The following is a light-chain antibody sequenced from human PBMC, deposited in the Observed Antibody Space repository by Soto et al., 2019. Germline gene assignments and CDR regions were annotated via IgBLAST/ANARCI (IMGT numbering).Light chain of an antibody. V-gene: IGKV1-9*01. CDR2: TAS. Sequence: DIQLTQSPSFLSASVGDRITLSCRASQGISTGLAWYQVQPGKAPKLLIHTASTLQSGVPSRFSGSGSGTEFTLPISSLQPEDFATYYCQQRRGYPITFGLGTRLDTK. J-gene: IGKJ5*01. CDR3: QQRRGYPIT. CDR1: QGISTG.